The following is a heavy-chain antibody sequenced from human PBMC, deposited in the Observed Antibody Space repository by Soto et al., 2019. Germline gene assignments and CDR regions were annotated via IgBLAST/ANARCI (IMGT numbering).Heavy chain of an antibody. CDR3: ARDSERIIGYCSGGSCLPMDY. D-gene: IGHD2-15*01. V-gene: IGHV1-2*04. CDR2: INPNSGGT. CDR1: GYTFTGYY. J-gene: IGHJ4*02. Sequence: ASVKVSCKASGYTFTGYYMHWVRQAPGQGLEWMGWINPNSGGTNYAQKFQGWVTMTRDTSISTAYMELSRLRSDDTAVYYCARDSERIIGYCSGGSCLPMDYWGQGTLVTVSS.